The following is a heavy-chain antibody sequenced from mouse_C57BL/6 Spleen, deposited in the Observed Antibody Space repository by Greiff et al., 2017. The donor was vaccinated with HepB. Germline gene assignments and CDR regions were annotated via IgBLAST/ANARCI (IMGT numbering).Heavy chain of an antibody. D-gene: IGHD1-1*01. CDR1: GFTFSSYA. V-gene: IGHV5-9-1*02. Sequence: EVKLVESGEGLVKPGGSLKLSCAASGFTFSSYAMSWVRQTPEKRLEWVAYISSGGDYIYYADTVKGRFTISRDNARNTLYLQMSSLKSEETAMYYCTRDADYDGSSYGAMDYWGQGTAVTVSS. CDR3: TRDADYDGSSYGAMDY. J-gene: IGHJ4*01. CDR2: ISSGGDYI.